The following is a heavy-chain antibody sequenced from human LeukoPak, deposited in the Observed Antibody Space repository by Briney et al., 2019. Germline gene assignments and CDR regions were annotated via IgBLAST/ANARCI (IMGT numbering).Heavy chain of an antibody. Sequence: SETLSLTCTVSGGSFSSSRYYWGWIRQPPGKGLEWIGRIYYSGITYSNPSLKSRVTISVDTSKNQFSLRLSSVTAADTAVYYCARDTSGFYSDYWGQGTLVTVSS. CDR2: IYYSGIT. J-gene: IGHJ4*02. CDR1: GGSFSSSRYY. V-gene: IGHV4-39*07. CDR3: ARDTSGFYSDY. D-gene: IGHD3-22*01.